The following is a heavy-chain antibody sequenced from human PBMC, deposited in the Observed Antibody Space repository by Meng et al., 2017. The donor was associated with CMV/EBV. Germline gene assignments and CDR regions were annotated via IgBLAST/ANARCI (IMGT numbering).Heavy chain of an antibody. Sequence: VQPQEPGPGLGKPSQALSLTCTVSGGFTSSGSYSWSWIRQPAGKGLEWIGRIYTSGSTNYNPSLKSRVTISVDTSKNQLSLKLSSVTAADTAVYYCARDHYYDSSGYYYFDYWGQGTLVTVSS. V-gene: IGHV4-61*02. CDR1: GGFTSSGSYS. J-gene: IGHJ4*02. CDR2: IYTSGST. D-gene: IGHD3-22*01. CDR3: ARDHYYDSSGYYYFDY.